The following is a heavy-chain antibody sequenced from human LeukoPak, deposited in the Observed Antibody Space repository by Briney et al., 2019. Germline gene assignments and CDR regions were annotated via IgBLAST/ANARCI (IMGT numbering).Heavy chain of an antibody. D-gene: IGHD3-9*01. CDR2: ISGSGGST. CDR1: GFTFSSYA. V-gene: IGHV3-23*01. CDR3: AKAHYDILTGSDY. J-gene: IGHJ4*02. Sequence: GGSLRLSCAASGFTFSSYAKSWVRQAPGKGLEWVSAISGSGGSTYYADSVKGRFTISRDNSKNTLYLQMNSLRAKDTAVYYCAKAHYDILTGSDYWGQGTLVTVSS.